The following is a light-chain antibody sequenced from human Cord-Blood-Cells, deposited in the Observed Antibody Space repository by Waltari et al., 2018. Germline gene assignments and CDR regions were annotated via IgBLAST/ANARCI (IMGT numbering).Light chain of an antibody. CDR3: SSYAGSNVV. CDR2: GVS. Sequence: QSALTQPPSASGSPGQSVTISCTGTSSDVGGYNYVSWYQQHPGKAPKLMIYGVSKRPSGVPDRLSGSKSGNTASLTVSGLQAEDEADYYCSSYAGSNVVFGGGTKLTVL. J-gene: IGLJ2*01. CDR1: SSDVGGYNY. V-gene: IGLV2-8*01.